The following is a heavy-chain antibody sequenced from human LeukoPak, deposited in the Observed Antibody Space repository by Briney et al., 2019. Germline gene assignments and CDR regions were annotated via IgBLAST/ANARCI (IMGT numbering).Heavy chain of an antibody. J-gene: IGHJ4*02. D-gene: IGHD3/OR15-3a*01. Sequence: LAGGSLRLSCAASGFTFSRYAMTWVRRAPGKGLEWVSTIGDSGDKPYYPDSVKGRFTISRDLSKDTLFLEMHNLRAEDTAVYYCAKGRALWTYDFDSWGQGTLVTDSS. V-gene: IGHV3-23*01. CDR2: IGDSGDKP. CDR3: AKGRALWTYDFDS. CDR1: GFTFSRYA.